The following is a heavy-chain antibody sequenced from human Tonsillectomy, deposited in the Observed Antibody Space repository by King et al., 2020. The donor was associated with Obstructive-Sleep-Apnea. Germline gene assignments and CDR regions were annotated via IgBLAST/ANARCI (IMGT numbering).Heavy chain of an antibody. CDR1: GLPFSTYW. CDR2: IRQDGGET. D-gene: IGHD3-16*01. CDR3: ARSQAYAYTH. J-gene: IGHJ4*02. V-gene: IGHV3-7*01. Sequence: VQLVESGGGLVQPGGSLRLSCAVSGLPFSTYWMSWVRQAPGKGLEWLANIRQDGGETHHAGSVKGRFTISRDNAKHSLYLQMNSLRVEDTAVYYCARSQAYAYTHWGQGTLVTVSS.